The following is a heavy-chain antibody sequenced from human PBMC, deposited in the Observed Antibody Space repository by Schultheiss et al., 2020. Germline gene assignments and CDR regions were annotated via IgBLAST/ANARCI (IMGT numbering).Heavy chain of an antibody. CDR1: GFTFSSYS. V-gene: IGHV3-21*01. J-gene: IGHJ4*02. CDR3: ARDCGGDCYFDY. D-gene: IGHD2-21*01. CDR2: ISSSSSYI. Sequence: GEFLKISCAASGFTFSSYSMNWVRQAPGKGLEWVSSISSSSSYIYYADSVKGRFTISRDNAKNSLYLQMNSLRAEDTAVYYCARDCGGDCYFDYWGQGTLVTVAS.